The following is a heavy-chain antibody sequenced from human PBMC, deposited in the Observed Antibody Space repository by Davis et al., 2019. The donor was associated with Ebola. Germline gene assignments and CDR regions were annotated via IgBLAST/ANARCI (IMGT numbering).Heavy chain of an antibody. Sequence: GGSLRLSCAASGFTFSSYGMHWVRQAPGKGLEWVAFIRYDGSNKYYADSVKGRFTISRDNSKNTPYLQMNSLRAEDTAVYYCARDPSEYCSGGSCTLYYYYGMDVWGKGTTVTVSS. CDR2: IRYDGSNK. D-gene: IGHD2-15*01. J-gene: IGHJ6*04. CDR1: GFTFSSYG. CDR3: ARDPSEYCSGGSCTLYYYYGMDV. V-gene: IGHV3-30*02.